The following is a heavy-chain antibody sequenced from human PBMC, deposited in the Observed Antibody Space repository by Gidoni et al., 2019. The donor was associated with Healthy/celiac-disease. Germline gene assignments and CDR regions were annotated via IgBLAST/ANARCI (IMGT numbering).Heavy chain of an antibody. Sequence: QVQLVQSGAEVKKPGSSVKVSCKASGGTFSSYAISWVRQAPGQGLEWMGGIIPIFGTANYAQKFQGRVTITADESTSTAYMELSSLRSEDTAVYYCARDLHPPNDLYYYYYRMDVWGQGTTVTVSS. D-gene: IGHD1-1*01. CDR1: GGTFSSYA. J-gene: IGHJ6*02. CDR3: ARDLHPPNDLYYYYYRMDV. CDR2: IIPIFGTA. V-gene: IGHV1-69*01.